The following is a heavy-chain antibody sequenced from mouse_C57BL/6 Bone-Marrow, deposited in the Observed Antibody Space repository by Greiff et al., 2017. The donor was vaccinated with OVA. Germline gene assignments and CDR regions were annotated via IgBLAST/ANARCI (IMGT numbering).Heavy chain of an antibody. CDR1: GYTFTSYW. Sequence: VQLQQPGAELVKPGASVKLSCKASGYTFTSYWMHWVKQRPGQGLEWIGMIHPNSGSTNYNEKFKSKATLTVDKSSSTAYMQLSSLTSEDSAVYYEARASNYSECGGGYDFDYWGQGTTLTVSA. J-gene: IGHJ2*01. V-gene: IGHV1-64*01. CDR3: ARASNYSECGGGYDFDY. CDR2: IHPNSGST. D-gene: IGHD1-2*01.